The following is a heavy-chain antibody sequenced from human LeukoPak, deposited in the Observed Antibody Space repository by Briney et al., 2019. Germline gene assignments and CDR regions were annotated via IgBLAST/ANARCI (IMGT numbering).Heavy chain of an antibody. CDR1: GGTFSSYA. CDR2: IIPIFGTT. J-gene: IGHJ6*03. Sequence: SVKVSCKASGGTFSSYAISWVRQAPGQGLEWMGGIIPIFGTTNYAQKFQDRVTITANKSTSTAYMELSSLRSEDTAVYYCARVVGLTGYSSSWYSGYYYYMDVWGKGTTVTVSS. V-gene: IGHV1-69*06. D-gene: IGHD6-13*01. CDR3: ARVVGLTGYSSSWYSGYYYYMDV.